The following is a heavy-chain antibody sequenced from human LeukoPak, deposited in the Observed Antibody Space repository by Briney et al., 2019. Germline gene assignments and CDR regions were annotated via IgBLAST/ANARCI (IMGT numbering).Heavy chain of an antibody. J-gene: IGHJ5*02. D-gene: IGHD2-2*01. CDR1: GFTFSSYG. Sequence: GGSLRLSCAASGFTFSSYGMHWVRQAPGKGLEWVAVISYDGSNKYYADSVKGRFTISRDNSKNTLYLQMNSLRAEDTAVYYCARDVLTVVPAAIIFSPWFDPWGQGTLVTVSS. CDR3: ARDVLTVVPAAIIFSPWFDP. CDR2: ISYDGSNK. V-gene: IGHV3-30*03.